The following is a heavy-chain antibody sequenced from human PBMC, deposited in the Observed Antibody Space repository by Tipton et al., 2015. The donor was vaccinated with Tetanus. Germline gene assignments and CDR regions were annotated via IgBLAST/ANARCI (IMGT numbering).Heavy chain of an antibody. Sequence: LRLSCTVSGGSISSSSYYWGWIRQPPGKGLEWIGSIYYSGSTYYNPSLKSRVTISGDTSKNHFSLKLSSVTAADTAVYYCARLFRRYDFWSGYLDAFDIWGQGTMVTVSS. CDR1: GGSISSSSYY. J-gene: IGHJ3*02. V-gene: IGHV4-39*01. D-gene: IGHD3-3*01. CDR3: ARLFRRYDFWSGYLDAFDI. CDR2: IYYSGST.